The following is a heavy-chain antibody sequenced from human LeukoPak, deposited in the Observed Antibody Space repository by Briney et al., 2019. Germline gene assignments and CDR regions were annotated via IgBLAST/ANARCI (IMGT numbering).Heavy chain of an antibody. J-gene: IGHJ3*02. V-gene: IGHV1-69*01. D-gene: IGHD6-13*01. CDR2: IIPIFGTA. CDR3: ARGGGGQQLVFGDVAFDI. Sequence: GSSVKVSCKASGGTFSSYAISWVRQAPGQGLEWMGGIIPIFGTANYAQKFQGRVTITADESTSTAYMELSSLRSEDTAVYYCARGGGGQQLVFGDVAFDIWGQGTMVTVSS. CDR1: GGTFSSYA.